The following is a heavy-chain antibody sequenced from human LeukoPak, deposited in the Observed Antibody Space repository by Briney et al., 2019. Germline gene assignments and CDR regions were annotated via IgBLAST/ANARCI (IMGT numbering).Heavy chain of an antibody. Sequence: SETLSLTCAVSGGSISSYQWWSWVRQTPEKGLEWIGEIHLSGITHYNPSLKSRVTMSIDKSKNQFSLNLNSVTAADTAVYYCAAESERWLLRSWGQGTLVTVSS. CDR3: AAESERWLLRS. J-gene: IGHJ4*02. D-gene: IGHD6-19*01. V-gene: IGHV4-4*02. CDR2: IHLSGIT. CDR1: GGSISSYQW.